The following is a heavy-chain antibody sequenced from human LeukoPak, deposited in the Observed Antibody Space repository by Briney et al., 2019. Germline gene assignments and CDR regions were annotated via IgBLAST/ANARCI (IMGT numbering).Heavy chain of an antibody. Sequence: PGGSPRLSCAASGFTFSSYWMHWVRQAPGKGLVWVSRINSDGSSTSYADSVKGRFTISRDNAKNTLYLQMNSLRAEDTAVYYCARANTPTEKYYDILTGYYLSLDPLEEFDYWGQGTLVTVSS. CDR1: GFTFSSYW. CDR2: INSDGSST. D-gene: IGHD3-9*01. V-gene: IGHV3-74*01. CDR3: ARANTPTEKYYDILTGYYLSLDPLEEFDY. J-gene: IGHJ4*02.